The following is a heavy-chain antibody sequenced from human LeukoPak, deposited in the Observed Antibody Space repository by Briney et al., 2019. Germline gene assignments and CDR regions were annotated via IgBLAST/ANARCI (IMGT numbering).Heavy chain of an antibody. Sequence: SETLSLTCTVSGVSISSYYRSWIRQPAGKGLEWIGRIYTSGSTNYNPSLKSRVTMSVDTSKNQFSLKLSSVTAADTAVYYCARDLSINYGSGSYYKELYYYYMDVWGKGTTVTISS. CDR3: ARDLSINYGSGSYYKELYYYYMDV. CDR1: GVSISSYY. V-gene: IGHV4-4*07. J-gene: IGHJ6*03. CDR2: IYTSGST. D-gene: IGHD3-10*01.